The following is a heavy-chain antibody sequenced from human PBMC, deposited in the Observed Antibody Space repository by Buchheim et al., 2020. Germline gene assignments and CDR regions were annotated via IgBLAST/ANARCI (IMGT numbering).Heavy chain of an antibody. CDR1: GYTFTSYD. V-gene: IGHV1-8*01. Sequence: QVQLVQSGAEVKKPGASVKVSCKASGYTFTSYDINWVRQATGQGLEWMGWMNPSSGNTGYVQKFQGRVTMISNTSISTAYMELSSLTSEDTALYYCARDDGGTVVVPAAIPFDYWGQGTL. J-gene: IGHJ4*02. CDR2: MNPSSGNT. D-gene: IGHD2-2*02. CDR3: ARDDGGTVVVPAAIPFDY.